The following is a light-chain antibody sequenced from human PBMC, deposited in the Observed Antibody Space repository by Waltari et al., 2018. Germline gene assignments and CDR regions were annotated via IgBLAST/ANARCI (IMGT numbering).Light chain of an antibody. CDR3: QAWDSNTVI. CDR1: KLGGKF. Sequence: SYELTQPPSVSVSPGQTASITCSGAKLGGKFASWYQLRAGQSPVLVISQHNPRPSGIPERFSASYSGNTATLTISGTQAMDEADYYCQAWDSNTVIFGGGTKLSVL. CDR2: QHN. J-gene: IGLJ2*01. V-gene: IGLV3-1*01.